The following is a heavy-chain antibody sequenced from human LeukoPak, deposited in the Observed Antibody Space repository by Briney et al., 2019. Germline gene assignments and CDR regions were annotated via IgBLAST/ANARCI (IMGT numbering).Heavy chain of an antibody. CDR2: IYYSGST. CDR3: ASRGAYYDSSGYYFAY. D-gene: IGHD3-22*01. Sequence: SETLSLTCTVSGGSISSSSYYWGWIRQPPGKGLEWIGSIYYSGSTYYNPSLKSRVTISVDTSNNQSSLTLSSVTAADTAVYYCASRGAYYDSSGYYFAYWGQGTLVTVSS. J-gene: IGHJ4*02. CDR1: GGSISSSSYY. V-gene: IGHV4-39*01.